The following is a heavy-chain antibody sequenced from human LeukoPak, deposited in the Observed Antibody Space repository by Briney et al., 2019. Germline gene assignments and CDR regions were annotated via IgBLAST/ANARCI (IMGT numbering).Heavy chain of an antibody. J-gene: IGHJ5*02. CDR2: IIPIFGKA. CDR1: GGTFSSYA. V-gene: IGHV1-69*05. Sequence: ASVKVSCKASGGTFSSYAISWVRQAPGQGLEWMGGIIPIFGKANYAQKFQGRVTITTDESTSTAYMELSSLRSEDTAVYYCATSRGGITIFGVSWSQFDPWGQGTLVTVSS. D-gene: IGHD3-3*01. CDR3: ATSRGGITIFGVSWSQFDP.